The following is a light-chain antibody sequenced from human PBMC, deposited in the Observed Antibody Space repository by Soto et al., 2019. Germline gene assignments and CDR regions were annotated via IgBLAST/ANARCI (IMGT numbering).Light chain of an antibody. Sequence: QSVLTQPASVSGSPGQSITISCTGTTSDVGSYNLVSWYQQHPGKAPKLIIYEGIKRPSGVSDHFSASKSGNTAALTISGLQAEDEAEYYCCSYAGPTTLYVFGTGTKLTVL. CDR2: EGI. CDR1: TSDVGSYNL. V-gene: IGLV2-23*01. J-gene: IGLJ1*01. CDR3: CSYAGPTTLYV.